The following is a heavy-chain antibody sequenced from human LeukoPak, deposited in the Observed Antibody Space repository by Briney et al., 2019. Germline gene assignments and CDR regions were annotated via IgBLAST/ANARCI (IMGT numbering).Heavy chain of an antibody. D-gene: IGHD3-10*01. Sequence: SETLSLTCTVSGGSISSGDYYWSWIRQPPGKGLEWIGYIYYSGSTYYNPSLKSRVTISVDTSKNQFSLKLSSVTAADTAVYYCARGGVYYGSGSNWFDPWGQGTLVTVSS. CDR3: ARGGVYYGSGSNWFDP. CDR2: IYYSGST. V-gene: IGHV4-30-4*01. CDR1: GGSISSGDYY. J-gene: IGHJ5*02.